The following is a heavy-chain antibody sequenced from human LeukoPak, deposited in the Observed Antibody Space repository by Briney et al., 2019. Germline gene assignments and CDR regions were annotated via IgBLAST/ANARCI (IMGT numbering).Heavy chain of an antibody. J-gene: IGHJ4*02. CDR3: AKNREQWLVRPANFDY. V-gene: IGHV3-23*01. CDR2: MYDSGGTTSYA. CDR1: GFTLSSYA. D-gene: IGHD6-19*01. Sequence: GGSLRLSCEASGFTLSSYAMNWVRQASGKGLEWVAGMYDSGGTTSYAWYAGSVKGRFTISRDKFKNTLYLQMNSLRAEDTAVYYCAKNREQWLVRPANFDYWGQGILVSVSS.